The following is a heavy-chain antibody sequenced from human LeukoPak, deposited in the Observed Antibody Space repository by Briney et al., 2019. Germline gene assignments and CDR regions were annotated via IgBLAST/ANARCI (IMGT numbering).Heavy chain of an antibody. CDR2: IYYSGST. J-gene: IGHJ4*02. Sequence: SETLSLTCTVSRGXISGYSCTWIRHPPGEGLEWIVYIYYSGSTNYTPSLKSRVIISVDTSKNQFSLKLSSVTAADTAVYYCARQVVPSGYDLHFDYWGRGTLVTVSS. V-gene: IGHV4-59*08. D-gene: IGHD5-12*01. CDR3: ARQVVPSGYDLHFDY. CDR1: RGXISGYS.